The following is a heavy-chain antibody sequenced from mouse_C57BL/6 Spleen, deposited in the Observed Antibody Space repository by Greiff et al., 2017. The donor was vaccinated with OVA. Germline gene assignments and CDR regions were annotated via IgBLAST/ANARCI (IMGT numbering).Heavy chain of an antibody. V-gene: IGHV1-26*01. D-gene: IGHD6-1*01. J-gene: IGHJ4*01. CDR2: INPNNGGT. Sequence: VQLQQSGPELVKPGASVKISCKASGYTFTDYYMNWVKQSHGKSLEWIGDINPNNGGTSYNQKFKGKATLTVDKSSSTAYMELRSLTSEDSAVYYCARRFPLYYAMDDWGQGTSVTVSS. CDR1: GYTFTDYY. CDR3: ARRFPLYYAMDD.